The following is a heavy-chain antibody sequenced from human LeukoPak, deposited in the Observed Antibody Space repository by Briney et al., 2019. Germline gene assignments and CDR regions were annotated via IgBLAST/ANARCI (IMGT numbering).Heavy chain of an antibody. CDR2: IYYSGST. CDR3: ARFNHGSGSYLWFDP. CDR1: GGSISSYY. J-gene: IGHJ5*02. V-gene: IGHV4-59*01. D-gene: IGHD3-10*01. Sequence: SETLSLTCTASGGSISSYYWSWIRQPPGKGLEWIGYIYYSGSTNYNPSLKSRVTISVDTSKNQFSLKLSSVTAADTAVYYCARFNHGSGSYLWFDPWGQGTLVTVSS.